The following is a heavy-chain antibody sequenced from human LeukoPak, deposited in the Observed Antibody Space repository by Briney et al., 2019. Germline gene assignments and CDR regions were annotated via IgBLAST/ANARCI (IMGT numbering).Heavy chain of an antibody. D-gene: IGHD3-22*01. V-gene: IGHV1-2*02. Sequence: ASVEVSCKASGYTFTGYYMHWVRQAPGQGLEWMGWINPNSGGTNYAQKFQGRVTMTRDTSISTAYMELSRLRSDDTAVYYCARDRWDTYYYDSSGYEAFDYWGQGTLVTVSS. CDR1: GYTFTGYY. J-gene: IGHJ4*02. CDR3: ARDRWDTYYYDSSGYEAFDY. CDR2: INPNSGGT.